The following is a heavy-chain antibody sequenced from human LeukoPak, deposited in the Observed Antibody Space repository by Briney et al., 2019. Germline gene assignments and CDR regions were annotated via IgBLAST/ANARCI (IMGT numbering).Heavy chain of an antibody. D-gene: IGHD2-8*01. J-gene: IGHJ4*02. V-gene: IGHV4-34*01. CDR3: ARQWDY. CDR2: INHSGST. Sequence: PSETLSLTCAVYGGSFSGYYWSWIRQPPGKGLEWIGEINHSGSTNYNPSLKSRVTISVDTSKNQFSLKVRSVTAADTAVYYCARQWDYWGQGTLVTVSS. CDR1: GGSFSGYY.